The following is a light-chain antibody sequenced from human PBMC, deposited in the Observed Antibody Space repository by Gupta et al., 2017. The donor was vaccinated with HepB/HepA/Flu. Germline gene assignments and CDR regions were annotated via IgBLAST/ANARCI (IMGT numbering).Light chain of an antibody. J-gene: IGKJ3*01. Sequence: DIQMTQSPSSLSASVGDRVTITCRASQSVSNYLNWYQQKPGKAPKLLIYAASSLQRGVPSRFSGSGSGTDFTLTISSLQPEDFATYYCQQSYSTPQGRTFGPGTKVDIK. CDR2: AAS. V-gene: IGKV1-39*01. CDR3: QQSYSTPQGRT. CDR1: QSVSNY.